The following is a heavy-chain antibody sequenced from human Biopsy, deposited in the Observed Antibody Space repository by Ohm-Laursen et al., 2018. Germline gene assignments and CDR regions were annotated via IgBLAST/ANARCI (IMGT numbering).Heavy chain of an antibody. V-gene: IGHV4-4*07. J-gene: IGHJ3*02. CDR1: GDSINNYY. D-gene: IGHD1-26*01. CDR2: IYTSGSP. CDR3: ARGTGRYYVYGAFDI. Sequence: GTLSLTCTVSGDSINNYYWSWIRQPAGKGLEWIGRIYTSGSPNYNLSLESRVTMSVDTYKNQFSLNLRSVTAADTAVYYCARGTGRYYVYGAFDIWGQGTVVTVSS.